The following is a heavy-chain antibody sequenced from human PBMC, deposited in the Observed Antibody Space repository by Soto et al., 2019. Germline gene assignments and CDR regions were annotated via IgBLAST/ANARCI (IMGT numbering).Heavy chain of an antibody. V-gene: IGHV3-7*01. D-gene: IGHD3-9*01. Sequence: EVQLVESGGGLVQPGGSLRLSCAASGFIFRNYWMSWVRQAPGKGLVWVAHIKEDGSDQYYVDSVKDRFTISRDNAKNSLILQMNSLRAEDTAVYYCATTLTTSAEYFQHWGQGTLVTVSS. CDR2: IKEDGSDQ. J-gene: IGHJ1*01. CDR1: GFIFRNYW. CDR3: ATTLTTSAEYFQH.